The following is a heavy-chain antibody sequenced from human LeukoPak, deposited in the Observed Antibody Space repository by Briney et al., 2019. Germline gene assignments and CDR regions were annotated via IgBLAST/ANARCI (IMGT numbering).Heavy chain of an antibody. CDR3: ARDPRCSSTSCYGVDYFDY. Sequence: PGRSLRLPCAASGFTFSSYGMHWVRQAPGKGLEWVAVIWYDGSNKYYADSVKGRFTISRDNSKNTLYLQMNSLRAEDTAVYYCARDPRCSSTSCYGVDYFDYWGQGTLVTVSS. CDR2: IWYDGSNK. CDR1: GFTFSSYG. V-gene: IGHV3-33*01. J-gene: IGHJ4*02. D-gene: IGHD2-2*01.